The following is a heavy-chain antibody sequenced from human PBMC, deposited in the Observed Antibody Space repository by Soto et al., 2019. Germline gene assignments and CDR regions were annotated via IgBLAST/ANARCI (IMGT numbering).Heavy chain of an antibody. D-gene: IGHD1-26*01. CDR2: ITSKRYGGRP. J-gene: IGHJ4*02. V-gene: IGHV3-49*03. CDR1: GFIFVDYA. CDR3: SRLRRNNWGAPFDF. Sequence: GGSLRLSCVTSGFIFVDYAMIWFRQAPWKGLEWVSFITSKRYGGRPEYAASVKGRFTISRDDSTSVAYLQMNSLRSDDTAIYYCSRLRRNNWGAPFDFWGQGTMLTVSS.